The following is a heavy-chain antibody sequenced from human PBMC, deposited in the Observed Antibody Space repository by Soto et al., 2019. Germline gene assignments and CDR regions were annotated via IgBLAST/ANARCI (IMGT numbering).Heavy chain of an antibody. Sequence: PSATLSPTCTVSVRPISSYYWSWIRQPPGKGLEWIGYIYYSGSTNYNPSLKSRVTISVDTSKNQFSLKLSSVTAADTAVYYCARVXPQRAMIVSAGGMDVWGQGTTVTVSS. CDR3: ARVXPQRAMIVSAGGMDV. V-gene: IGHV4-59*01. CDR1: VRPISSYY. D-gene: IGHD3-22*01. J-gene: IGHJ6*02. CDR2: IYYSGST.